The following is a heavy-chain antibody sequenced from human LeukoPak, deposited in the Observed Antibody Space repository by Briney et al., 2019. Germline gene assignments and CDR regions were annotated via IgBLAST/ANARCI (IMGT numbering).Heavy chain of an antibody. J-gene: IGHJ6*03. D-gene: IGHD3-10*01. CDR1: GFTFSSYG. CDR3: ASGSGSYRTPYYYMDV. V-gene: IGHV3-30*02. Sequence: GGSLRLSCAASGFTFSSYGMHWVRQAPGKGLEWVAFIRYGGSNKYYADSVKGRFTISRDNSKNTLYLQMNSLRAEDTAVYYCASGSGSYRTPYYYMDVWGTGTTVTVSS. CDR2: IRYGGSNK.